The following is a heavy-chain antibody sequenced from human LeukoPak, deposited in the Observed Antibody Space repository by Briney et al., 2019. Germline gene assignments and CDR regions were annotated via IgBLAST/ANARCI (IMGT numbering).Heavy chain of an antibody. J-gene: IGHJ3*02. CDR2: IYHSGST. CDR1: GGSISSYY. Sequence: SETLSLTCTVSGGSISSYYWSWIRQPPGKGLEWIGSIYHSGSTYYNPSLKSRVTISVDTSKNQFSLKLSSVTAADTAVYYCARGRPFDIWGQGTMVTVSS. D-gene: IGHD6-25*01. V-gene: IGHV4-38-2*02. CDR3: ARGRPFDI.